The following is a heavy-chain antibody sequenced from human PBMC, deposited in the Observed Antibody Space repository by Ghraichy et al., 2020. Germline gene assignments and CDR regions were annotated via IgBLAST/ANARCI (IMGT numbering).Heavy chain of an antibody. CDR1: GFSFSDYS. Sequence: GGSLRLSCEGSGFSFSDYSMNWVRLTPRKALEWVSYITGSSITIFYTDSVKGRFTISRDNAKNSLYLQMNSLRAEDTAVYYCARLPLPPRAAGGDWYFDPWGRGTLSTVSS. V-gene: IGHV3-48*01. CDR2: ITGSSITI. J-gene: IGHJ2*01. D-gene: IGHD6-13*01. CDR3: ARLPLPPRAAGGDWYFDP.